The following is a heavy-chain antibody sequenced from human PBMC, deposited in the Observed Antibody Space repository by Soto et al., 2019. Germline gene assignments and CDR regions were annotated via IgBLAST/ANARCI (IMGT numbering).Heavy chain of an antibody. CDR2: ISASNGNT. J-gene: IGHJ4*02. V-gene: IGHV1-18*04. CDR1: GYTFTTYG. D-gene: IGHD3-9*01. Sequence: ASVKVSCKASGYTFTTYGFSWVRQAPGQGLECVGWISASNGNTHYSQKFQGRVTMTTDTSTSTAYMELRSLTSGDTAVYYCAPDPIPYNPGTGHYPMGYSGQGTLVTVSS. CDR3: APDPIPYNPGTGHYPMGY.